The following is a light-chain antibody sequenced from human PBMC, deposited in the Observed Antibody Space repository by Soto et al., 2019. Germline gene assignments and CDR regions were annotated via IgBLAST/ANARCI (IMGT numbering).Light chain of an antibody. J-gene: IGKJ2*01. CDR1: QSISSW. V-gene: IGKV1-5*01. CDR3: QQYNCYPYT. Sequence: DIQMTQSPSTLSASVGDRVTITCRARQSISSWLAWYQQKAGKDPQLLIYDASSLESGVPSRFSGSGSGTEFTLTISSLQPDDFATYYCQQYNCYPYTFGQGTKLEIK. CDR2: DAS.